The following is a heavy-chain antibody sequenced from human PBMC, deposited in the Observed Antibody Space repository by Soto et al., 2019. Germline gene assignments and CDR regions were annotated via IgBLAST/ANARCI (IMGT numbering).Heavy chain of an antibody. CDR1: GYTFTSYG. J-gene: IGHJ4*01. CDR3: ARDWVKGYDSSGYYIMTFDY. V-gene: IGHV1-18*04. Sequence: QVQLVQSGAEVKKPGASVKVSCKASGYTFTSYGISWVRQAPGQGLEWMGWISAYNGNTNYAQKLQGRVTMTTDTPTSTAYMELRSLRSDDTAVYYCARDWVKGYDSSGYYIMTFDYWGQGTLVTVSS. CDR2: ISAYNGNT. D-gene: IGHD3-22*01.